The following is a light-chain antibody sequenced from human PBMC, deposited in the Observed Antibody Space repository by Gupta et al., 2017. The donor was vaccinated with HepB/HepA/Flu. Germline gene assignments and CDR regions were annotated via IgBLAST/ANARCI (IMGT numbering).Light chain of an antibody. CDR3: LQDYSYPRT. V-gene: IGKV1-6*01. CDR2: AAS. CDR1: QGIKKD. Sequence: AIQMTQSPSSLSALVGDRVTITCRAGQGIKKDLGWYQHKTGKAPKLLIFAASSLQTGVPSRFSGSGSGTDFTLTISSLQAEDFATYYCLQDYSYPRTFGQGTKVEMK. J-gene: IGKJ1*01.